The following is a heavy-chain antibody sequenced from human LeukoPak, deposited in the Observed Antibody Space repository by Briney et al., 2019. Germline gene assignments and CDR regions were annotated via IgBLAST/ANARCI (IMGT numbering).Heavy chain of an antibody. CDR1: RYSIRSDYY. D-gene: IGHD2-8*01. J-gene: IGHJ4*02. Sequence: SETLSLTCSVSRYSIRSDYYWGWIRQPPGKGLEWIASIYHSGYTYYNASLKSRVTISVDTSKNQFSLKLSSVTAADTAVYYCAVRTCTNGVCYPSDYWGQGTLVTDSS. V-gene: IGHV4-38-2*02. CDR2: IYHSGYT. CDR3: AVRTCTNGVCYPSDY.